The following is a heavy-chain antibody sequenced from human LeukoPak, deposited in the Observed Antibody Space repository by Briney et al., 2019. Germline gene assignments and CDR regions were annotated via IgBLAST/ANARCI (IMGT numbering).Heavy chain of an antibody. CDR1: GFTFSNYA. D-gene: IGHD3-9*01. Sequence: GASLRLSCVASGFTFSNYAMSWVRQAPGKGLEWVSAITGSGGITYYADSVKGRFTISRDNSKNTLYLQMNSLRAEDTAVYYCAKWGDYDVLTGYYDPDHWGQGTLVTVSS. J-gene: IGHJ5*02. CDR3: AKWGDYDVLTGYYDPDH. CDR2: ITGSGGIT. V-gene: IGHV3-23*01.